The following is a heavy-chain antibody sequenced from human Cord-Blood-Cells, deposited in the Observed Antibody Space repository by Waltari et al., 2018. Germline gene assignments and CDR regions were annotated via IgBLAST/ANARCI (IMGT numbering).Heavy chain of an antibody. V-gene: IGHV4-34*01. Sequence: QVQLQQWGAGLLKPSETLSLTCAVYGGSFSGYYWSWIRPPPGKGREWIGEIKHSGSTNYTPSLKSRVTISVDTSKNQYSLKLSSVTAADTAVYYCARGQGPAGDPGFDYWGQGTLVTVSS. CDR2: IKHSGST. CDR1: GGSFSGYY. D-gene: IGHD7-27*01. CDR3: ARGQGPAGDPGFDY. J-gene: IGHJ4*02.